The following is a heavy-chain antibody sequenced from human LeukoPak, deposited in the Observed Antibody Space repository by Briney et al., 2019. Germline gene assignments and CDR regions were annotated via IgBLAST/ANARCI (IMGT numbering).Heavy chain of an antibody. J-gene: IGHJ4*02. D-gene: IGHD2-15*01. CDR2: IYSSGST. CDR3: ARRYCSGDSCYYFDY. CDR1: GGSISNYY. Sequence: PSETLSLTCTISGGSISNYYWSWIRQPQGKALEWIGYIYSSGSTNYNPSLRNRVSISEDTSKNQFSLRLRSVTAADTAVYYCARRYCSGDSCYYFDYWGQGTLVTVSS. V-gene: IGHV4-4*08.